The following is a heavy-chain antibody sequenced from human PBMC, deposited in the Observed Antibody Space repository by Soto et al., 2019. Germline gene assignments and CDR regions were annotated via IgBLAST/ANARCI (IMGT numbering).Heavy chain of an antibody. J-gene: IGHJ3*01. Sequence: EEQLVESGGGLVQPGGSLRLSCAASGFAVTSNYMTWVRRIPGKGLECVSIMYDGGTTYYSDAVKGRFTISRDSSKNTLDRQMNSVRVEDTAVYYCARDSYLARQCLDVNMWGQGTSVIVS. D-gene: IGHD3-16*01. CDR1: GFAVTSNY. CDR3: ARDSYLARQCLDVNM. CDR2: MYDGGTT. V-gene: IGHV3-66*01.